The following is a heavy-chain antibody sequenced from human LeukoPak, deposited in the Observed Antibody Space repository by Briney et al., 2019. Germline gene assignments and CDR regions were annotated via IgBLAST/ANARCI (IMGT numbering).Heavy chain of an antibody. CDR1: GITFTSSA. V-gene: IGHV3-23*01. CDR3: SKGANASLSYIGY. Sequence: GGSLRLSCAASGITFTSSAMRWVRQAPGKGLEWVSAISGSGGSTFSADSVKGRFTIFRDNSKNTLYLQIKNLRVEDSAVYYCSKGANASLSYIGYWGQGALVTVSS. CDR2: ISGSGGST. D-gene: IGHD4/OR15-4a*01. J-gene: IGHJ4*02.